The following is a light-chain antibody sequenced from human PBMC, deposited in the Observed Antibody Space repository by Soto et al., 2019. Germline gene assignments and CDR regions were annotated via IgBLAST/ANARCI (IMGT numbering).Light chain of an antibody. CDR1: SSDVGGYNY. CDR3: SSYTSSNTLI. J-gene: IGLJ2*01. V-gene: IGLV2-14*01. CDR2: EVT. Sequence: QSVLIQPASVSGSRGQSITISCTGASSDVGGYNYVSWYQQFPGRAPKVMIYEVTNRPSGVSNRLSGSKSGNTASLTISGLQAEDEADYYCSSYTSSNTLIFGGGTKVTVL.